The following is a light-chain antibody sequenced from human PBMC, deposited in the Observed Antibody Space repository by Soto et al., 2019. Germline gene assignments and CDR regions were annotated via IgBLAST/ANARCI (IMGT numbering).Light chain of an antibody. CDR3: SSYAGSNNLV. V-gene: IGLV2-8*01. J-gene: IGLJ3*02. CDR1: SNDVGGYNY. CDR2: EVS. Sequence: QSALTQPPSASGSPGQSVTISCTGTSNDVGGYNYVSWYQQHPGKAPKLMIYEVSKRPSGVPDRFSGSKSGNTDSLTVSGLQAEYEADYSCSSYAGSNNLVFGGGTTLTVL.